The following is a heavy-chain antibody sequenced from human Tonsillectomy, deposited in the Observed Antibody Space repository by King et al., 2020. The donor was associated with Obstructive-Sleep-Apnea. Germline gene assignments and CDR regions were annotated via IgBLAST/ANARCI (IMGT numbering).Heavy chain of an antibody. CDR3: ARGAFSRAFDY. D-gene: IGHD2-2*01. CDR2: IKNRANSYTP. J-gene: IGHJ4*02. V-gene: IGHV3-72*01. Sequence: QLVQSGGGLVQPGGSLRLSCAASGFTFNDHYMDWVRQAPGQGLEWVGRIKNRANSYTPEYAASVKGRFTISRDDSKKSLYLQMNSLNNEDTAVYYCARGAFSRAFDYWGQGTLVTVSS. CDR1: GFTFNDHY.